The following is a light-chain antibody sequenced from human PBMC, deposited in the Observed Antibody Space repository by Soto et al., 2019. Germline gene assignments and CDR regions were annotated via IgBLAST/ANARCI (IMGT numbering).Light chain of an antibody. J-gene: IGKJ2*01. CDR1: QSVGNN. Sequence: EIVMTQSPATLSVSPGERVSLSCRASQSVGNNLAWYRQIPGQAPRLLIYGASARVTGIPVRFTASGSGTEFTLTISCLQSEDFAVYYCQQYNDWPRYTFGQGTKLEIK. V-gene: IGKV3-15*01. CDR3: QQYNDWPRYT. CDR2: GAS.